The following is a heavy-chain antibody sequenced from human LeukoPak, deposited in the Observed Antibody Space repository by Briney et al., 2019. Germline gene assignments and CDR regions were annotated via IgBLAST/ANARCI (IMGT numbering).Heavy chain of an antibody. CDR1: GFTFSSYG. V-gene: IGHV3-30*18. CDR3: AEVAHYYGSGSYYEYYFDY. Sequence: GRSLRLSCAASGFTFSSYGLHWVRQAPGKGLEWVAVISYDGSNKYYADSVKGRFTISRDNSKNTLYLQMNSLRAEDTAVYYCAEVAHYYGSGSYYEYYFDYWGQGTLVTVSS. CDR2: ISYDGSNK. J-gene: IGHJ4*02. D-gene: IGHD3-10*01.